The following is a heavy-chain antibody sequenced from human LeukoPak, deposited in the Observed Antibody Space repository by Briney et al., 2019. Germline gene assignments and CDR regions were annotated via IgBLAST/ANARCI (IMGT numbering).Heavy chain of an antibody. Sequence: GGSLRLSCAATGFTFSSYSMNWVRQAPGKGLEWVSSISSSSSYIYYADSVKGRFTISRDNAKNSLYLQMNSLRAEDTAVYYCATGPPPDFDYWGQGTLVTVSS. V-gene: IGHV3-21*01. CDR3: ATGPPPDFDY. CDR2: ISSSSSYI. J-gene: IGHJ4*02. CDR1: GFTFSSYS.